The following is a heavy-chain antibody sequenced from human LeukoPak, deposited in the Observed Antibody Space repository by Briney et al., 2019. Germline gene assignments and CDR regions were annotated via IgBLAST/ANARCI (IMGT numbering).Heavy chain of an antibody. Sequence: GRSLRLSCAASGFTFSSYAMHWVRQAPGKGLEWVAVISYDGSNKYYADSVKGRFTISRDNPKNTLYLQMNSLRAEDTAVYYCASSPYYDILTGTHGAFDIWGQGTMVTVSS. V-gene: IGHV3-30-3*01. CDR3: ASSPYYDILTGTHGAFDI. CDR2: ISYDGSNK. J-gene: IGHJ3*02. CDR1: GFTFSSYA. D-gene: IGHD3-9*01.